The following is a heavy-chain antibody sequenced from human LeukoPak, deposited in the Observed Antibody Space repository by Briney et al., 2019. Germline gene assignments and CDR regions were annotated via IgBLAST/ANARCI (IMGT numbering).Heavy chain of an antibody. CDR3: ARGGIAARYDF. CDR1: GFTFSTYS. Sequence: RSGGSLRLSCAASGFTFSTYSLDWVRQAPGKGLEWVSYISSSSRTINYADSVKGRFTISRDNARDSLDLQMNSLRVEDTAVYYCARGGIAARYDFWGQGTLVTVSS. J-gene: IGHJ4*02. D-gene: IGHD6-6*01. CDR2: ISSSSRTI. V-gene: IGHV3-48*01.